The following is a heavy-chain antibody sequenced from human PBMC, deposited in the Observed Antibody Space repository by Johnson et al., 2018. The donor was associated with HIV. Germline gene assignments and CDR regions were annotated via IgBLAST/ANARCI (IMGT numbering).Heavy chain of an antibody. J-gene: IGHJ3*02. D-gene: IGHD2-15*01. CDR1: GFTVSRNY. V-gene: IGHV3-30*03. Sequence: QVQLVESGGGLVQPGGSLRLSCAASGFTVSRNYMHWVRQAPGKGLEWVAVISYDGTKKFYADSVKGRFTISRDNAKNTLYLQMNSLRAEDTAVYYCARKVVVVAAAAGDAFDIWGQGTMVTVSS. CDR3: ARKVVVVAAAAGDAFDI. CDR2: ISYDGTKK.